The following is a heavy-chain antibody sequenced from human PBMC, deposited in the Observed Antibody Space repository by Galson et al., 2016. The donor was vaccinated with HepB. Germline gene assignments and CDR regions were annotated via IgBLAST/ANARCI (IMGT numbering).Heavy chain of an antibody. CDR3: AREFSHDNPARGSYGMDV. D-gene: IGHD3-10*01. V-gene: IGHV4-61*01. CDR1: GGSVSGPYYY. CDR2: IFYNGRT. Sequence: SETLSLTCNGSGGSVSGPYYYWSWIRQPPGQGLEYIGHIFYNGRTTYNPSLKSRITISLDTSKNQFYLNLNSVTAADTALYYCAREFSHDNPARGSYGMDVWGRGTTVTVSS. J-gene: IGHJ6*02.